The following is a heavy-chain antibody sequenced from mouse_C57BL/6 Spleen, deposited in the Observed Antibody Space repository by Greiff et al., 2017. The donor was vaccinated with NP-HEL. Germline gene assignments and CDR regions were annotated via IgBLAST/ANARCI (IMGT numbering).Heavy chain of an antibody. V-gene: IGHV5-4*03. CDR2: ISDGGSYT. CDR1: GFTFSSYA. CDR3: ARAPAYYSNDYFDY. Sequence: DVKLVESGGGLVKPGGSLKLSCAASGFTFSSYAMSWVRQTPEKRLEWVATISDGGSYTYYPDNVKGRFTISRDNAKNNLYLQMSHLKSEDTAMYYCARAPAYYSNDYFDYWGQGTTLTVSS. J-gene: IGHJ2*01. D-gene: IGHD2-5*01.